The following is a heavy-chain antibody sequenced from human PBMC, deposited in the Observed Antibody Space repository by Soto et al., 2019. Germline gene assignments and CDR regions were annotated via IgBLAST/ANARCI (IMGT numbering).Heavy chain of an antibody. CDR3: ARSVRSGSFPYYYYAMDV. D-gene: IGHD3-10*01. CDR2: IKSDGSST. J-gene: IGHJ6*02. Sequence: PGGSLRLSCAASGFTVNSNRMSWVRQAPGKGLVWVSRIKSDGSSTSYADSVKGRFTISRDNAKNTLDLQMHGLRAEDMAVYYCARSVRSGSFPYYYYAMDVWGQGTTVTVSS. CDR1: GFTVNSNR. V-gene: IGHV3-74*01.